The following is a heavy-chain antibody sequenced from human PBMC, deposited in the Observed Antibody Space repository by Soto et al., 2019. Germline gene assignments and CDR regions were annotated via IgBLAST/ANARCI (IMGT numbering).Heavy chain of an antibody. J-gene: IGHJ6*02. CDR3: AKYYFGMGV. CDR1: GLTLSLFE. CDR2: ISSSGGTF. Sequence: GGYLKLSDAASGLTLSLFELHCFRQHPGKGLEWVSYISSSGGTFHYADSVQGRFTISRDNAKNTVHLRMNSLRAEDTAVYFCAKYYFGMGVWGQGT. V-gene: IGHV3-48*03.